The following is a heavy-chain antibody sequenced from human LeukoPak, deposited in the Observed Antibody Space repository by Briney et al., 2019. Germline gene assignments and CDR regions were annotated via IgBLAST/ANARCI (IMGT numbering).Heavy chain of an antibody. J-gene: IGHJ6*04. D-gene: IGHD3-3*01. CDR2: IYTSGST. CDR3: ARGIVELRFDV. CDR1: GGSISSYY. Sequence: SETLSLTCTVSGGSISSYYWSWIRQPAGKGLEWIGRIYTSGSTNYNPSLKSRITISIDTSKNQFSLKLSSVTAADTAVYYCARGIVELRFDVWGKGTTVTVSS. V-gene: IGHV4-4*07.